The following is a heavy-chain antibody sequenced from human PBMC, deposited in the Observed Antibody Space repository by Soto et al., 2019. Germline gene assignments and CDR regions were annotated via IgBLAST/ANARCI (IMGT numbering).Heavy chain of an antibody. V-gene: IGHV1-69*06. D-gene: IGHD6-13*01. Sequence: SVKVSCKASGGTFSSYAISWVRQAPGQGLEWMGGIIPIFGTANYAQKFQGRVTITADKSTSTAYMELSSLRSEDTAVYYCARDWRGSSWYGGWFDHWGKGTLVTVS. J-gene: IGHJ5*02. CDR1: GGTFSSYA. CDR2: IIPIFGTA. CDR3: ARDWRGSSWYGGWFDH.